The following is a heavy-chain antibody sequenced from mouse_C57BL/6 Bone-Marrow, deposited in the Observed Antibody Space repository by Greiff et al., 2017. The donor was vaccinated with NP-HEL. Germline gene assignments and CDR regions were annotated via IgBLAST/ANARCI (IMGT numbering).Heavy chain of an antibody. D-gene: IGHD1-1*01. Sequence: QVQLQQSGAELVRPGASVKLSCTASGFNIKDDYMHWVKQRPGRGLEWIGRIDPNSGGTKYNEKFKSKATLTVDKPSSTAYMQLSSLTSEDSAVYYCARETYYYGSSGEYYFDYWGQGTTLTVSS. CDR1: GFNIKDDY. V-gene: IGHV1-72*01. CDR2: IDPNSGGT. J-gene: IGHJ2*01. CDR3: ARETYYYGSSGEYYFDY.